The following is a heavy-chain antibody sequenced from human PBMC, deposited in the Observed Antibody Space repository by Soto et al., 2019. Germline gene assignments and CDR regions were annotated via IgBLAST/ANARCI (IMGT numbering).Heavy chain of an antibody. D-gene: IGHD3-3*01. CDR2: ISGSGGST. Sequence: PGGSLRLSCAASGFTFSSYAMSCVRQAPGKGLEWVSAISGSGGSTYYADSVKGRFTISRDNSKNTLYLQMNSLRAEDTAVYYCAKDYDFWSGFYFDYWGQGTLVTVSS. V-gene: IGHV3-23*01. CDR3: AKDYDFWSGFYFDY. CDR1: GFTFSSYA. J-gene: IGHJ4*02.